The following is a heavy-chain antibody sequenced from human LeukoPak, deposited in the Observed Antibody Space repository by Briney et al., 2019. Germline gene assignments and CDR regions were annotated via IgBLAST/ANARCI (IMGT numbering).Heavy chain of an antibody. J-gene: IGHJ4*02. Sequence: GGSLRLSCAASGFTFSSYGMHWVRQAPGKGLEWVAVIWYDGSNKYYADSVKGRFTISRDNSKNTLYLQMNSLRAEDTAVYYCAKDYKELRPSCLDYWGQGTLVTVSS. CDR3: AKDYKELRPSCLDY. D-gene: IGHD2-2*01. CDR2: IWYDGSNK. V-gene: IGHV3-33*06. CDR1: GFTFSSYG.